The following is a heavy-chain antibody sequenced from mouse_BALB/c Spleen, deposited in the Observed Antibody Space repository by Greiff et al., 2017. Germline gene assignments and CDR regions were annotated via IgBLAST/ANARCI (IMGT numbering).Heavy chain of an antibody. J-gene: IGHJ2*01. D-gene: IGHD1-1*01. CDR1: GYTFTDYN. CDR2: IYPYNGGT. Sequence: EVQRVESGPELVKPGASVKISCKASGYTFTDYNMHWVKQSHGKSLEWIGYIYPYNGGTGYNQKFKSKATLTVDNSSSTAYMELRSLTSEDSAVYYCARDYYYGSSYVDYWGQGTTLTVSS. CDR3: ARDYYYGSSYVDY. V-gene: IGHV1S29*02.